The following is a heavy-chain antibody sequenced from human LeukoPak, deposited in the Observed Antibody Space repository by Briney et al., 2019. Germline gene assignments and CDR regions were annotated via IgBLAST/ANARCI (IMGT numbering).Heavy chain of an antibody. CDR2: INPNSGGT. CDR1: GYTFTSYD. D-gene: IGHD1-26*01. CDR3: ARESRSSGEHDY. Sequence: ASVKVSCKASGYTFTSYDINWVRQATGQGLEWMGWINPNSGGTNYAQKFQGRVTMTRDTSISTAYMELSRLRSDDTAVYYCARESRSSGEHDYWGQGTLVTVSS. V-gene: IGHV1-2*02. J-gene: IGHJ4*02.